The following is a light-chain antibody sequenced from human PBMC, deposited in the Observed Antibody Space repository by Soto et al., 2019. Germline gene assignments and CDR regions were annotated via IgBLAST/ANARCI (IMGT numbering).Light chain of an antibody. CDR1: QSVNTH. CDR3: QQYFNWPPLT. J-gene: IGKJ4*01. Sequence: EIVMTQSPATLSVSSGERATLSCRASQSVNTHLAWYQQKPGQAPRLLIYGASTRATGIPARFSGSGSGTEFTLTISSLQSEDFAVYYGQQYFNWPPLTFGGGTRVDIK. CDR2: GAS. V-gene: IGKV3-15*01.